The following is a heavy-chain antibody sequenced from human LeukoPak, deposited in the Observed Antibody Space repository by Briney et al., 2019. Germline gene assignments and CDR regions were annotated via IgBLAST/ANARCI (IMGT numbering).Heavy chain of an antibody. V-gene: IGHV6-1*01. D-gene: IGHD3-22*01. Sequence: SHTLSLTCAISGDSVSSNSAAWNWIRQSPSRGLEWLGRTYYRSKWYNDYAVSVKSRITINPDTSKNQFSLQLNSVTPEDTAVYYCARGLTYYYDSSGSIGGFDYWGQGTLVTVSS. J-gene: IGHJ4*02. CDR2: TYYRSKWYN. CDR3: ARGLTYYYDSSGSIGGFDY. CDR1: GDSVSSNSAA.